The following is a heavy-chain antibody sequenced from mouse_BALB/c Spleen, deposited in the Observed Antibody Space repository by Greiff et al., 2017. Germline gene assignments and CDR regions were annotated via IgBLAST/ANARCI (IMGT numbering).Heavy chain of an antibody. CDR1: GYTFTSYW. CDR2: IFPGTGTT. Sequence: LVKPGASVKLSCKTSGYTFTSYWIQWVKQRPGQGLGWIGEIFPGTGTTYYNEKFKGKATLTIDTSSSTAYMQLSSLTSEDSAVYFCAKGGDYAMDYWGQGTSVTVSS. V-gene: IGHV1S132*01. J-gene: IGHJ4*01. CDR3: AKGGDYAMDY.